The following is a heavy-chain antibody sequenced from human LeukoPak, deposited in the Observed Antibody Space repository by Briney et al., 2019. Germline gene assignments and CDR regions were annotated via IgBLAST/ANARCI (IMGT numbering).Heavy chain of an antibody. Sequence: GGSLRLSCAASGFTFSRFWMSWVRQAPGKGLEWVAVISYDGSIKYYADSVKGRFTISRDNSKNTLYLQMDTLRAEDSAVYYCAKVYFDILTGYYRGPNFDYWGQGTLVTVSS. CDR2: ISYDGSIK. CDR3: AKVYFDILTGYYRGPNFDY. D-gene: IGHD3-9*01. CDR1: GFTFSRFW. J-gene: IGHJ4*02. V-gene: IGHV3-30*18.